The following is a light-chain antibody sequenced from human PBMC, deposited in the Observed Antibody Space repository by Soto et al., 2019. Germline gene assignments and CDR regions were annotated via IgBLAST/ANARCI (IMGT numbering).Light chain of an antibody. CDR3: QQYDTYST. CDR1: QSISNW. CDR2: QAS. Sequence: DIQMTQSPSTLSASIGDRVTISCRASQSISNWLAWYQQKPGKAPKLLISQASNLKSGVPSSFSGGGSGKDFPFPFSSLQPDDFAIFYCQQYDTYSTFGKGTKV. V-gene: IGKV1-5*03. J-gene: IGKJ1*01.